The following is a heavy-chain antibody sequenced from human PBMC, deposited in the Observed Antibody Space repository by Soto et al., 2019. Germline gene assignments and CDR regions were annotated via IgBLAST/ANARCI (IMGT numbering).Heavy chain of an antibody. CDR3: ARVRGSSGYYYGSYYYGMDV. CDR2: IKQDGSEK. J-gene: IGHJ6*02. CDR1: GFTFSSYW. Sequence: GCLRLSCAASGFTFSSYWMSWVRQAPGKGLEWVANIKQDGSEKYYVDSVEGRFTISRDNAKNSLYLQMNSLRAEDTAVYYCARVRGSSGYYYGSYYYGMDVWGQGTTVTV. V-gene: IGHV3-7*01. D-gene: IGHD3-22*01.